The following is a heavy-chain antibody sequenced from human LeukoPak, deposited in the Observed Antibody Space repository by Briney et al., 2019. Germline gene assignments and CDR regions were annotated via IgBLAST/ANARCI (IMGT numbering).Heavy chain of an antibody. V-gene: IGHV4-34*01. CDR3: ARGLRDSSGYYGYYYYYYMDV. CDR2: INHSGST. J-gene: IGHJ6*03. Sequence: SETLSLTCAAYGGSFSGYYWSWIRQPPGKGLEWIGEINHSGSTNYNPSLKSRVTISVDTSKNQFSLKLSSVTAADTAVHYCARGLRDSSGYYGYYYYYYMDVWGKGTTVTISS. CDR1: GGSFSGYY. D-gene: IGHD3-22*01.